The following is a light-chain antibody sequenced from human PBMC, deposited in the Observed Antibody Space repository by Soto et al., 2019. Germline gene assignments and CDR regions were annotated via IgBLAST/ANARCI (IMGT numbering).Light chain of an antibody. V-gene: IGKV1-8*01. Sequence: RMNQSPSSLSASTGERVSITCRATQDIGSYLAWYQQIPGKAPKLLIYDASTLQSGVPSRFRGSGSGTDFTLTISCLQSEDFGPYSCQHFYNYLRTFGQVTKVDIK. CDR1: QDIGSY. J-gene: IGKJ1*01. CDR3: QHFYNYLRT. CDR2: DAS.